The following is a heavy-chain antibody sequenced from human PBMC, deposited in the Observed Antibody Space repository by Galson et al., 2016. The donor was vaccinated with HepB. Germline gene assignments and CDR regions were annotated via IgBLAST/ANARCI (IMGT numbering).Heavy chain of an antibody. V-gene: IGHV3-7*03. CDR2: IKQDGSEK. D-gene: IGHD6-13*01. CDR3: ARDYSSRWFYFDY. CDR1: GFTFSSHW. J-gene: IGHJ4*02. Sequence: SLRLSCAASGFTFSSHWMTWVRQAPGKGVDWVANIKQDGSEKYYVDSVKGRFTISRDNAENSLYLQMNSLRAEDTAVYYCARDYSSRWFYFDYWGQGTLVTVSS.